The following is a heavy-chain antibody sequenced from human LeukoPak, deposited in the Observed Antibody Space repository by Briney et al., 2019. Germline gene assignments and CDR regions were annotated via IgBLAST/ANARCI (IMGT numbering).Heavy chain of an antibody. CDR2: IDAGNGRT. D-gene: IGHD3-10*01. CDR3: AKGRGGEASYYYYYMDV. CDR1: GYDFTKCA. J-gene: IGHJ6*03. V-gene: IGHV1-3*01. Sequence: ASVQVSCKASGYDFTKCAVQWVRQAPGQRLEWMGWIDAGNGRTKYSQDFQGRVTITRDTSASIAYTELSSLRSDDTAVYYCAKGRGGEASYYYYYMDVWGKGTTVTISS.